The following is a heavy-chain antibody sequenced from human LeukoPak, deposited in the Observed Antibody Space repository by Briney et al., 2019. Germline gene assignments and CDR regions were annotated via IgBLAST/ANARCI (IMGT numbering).Heavy chain of an antibody. J-gene: IGHJ6*03. CDR1: GFTFSSYG. CDR2: IRYDGSNK. Sequence: PGGSLRLSCAASGFTFSSYGMHWVRQAPGKGLEWVAFIRYDGSNKYYADSVKGRFTISRDNSKNTLYLQMNSLRAEDTAVYYCAKEGPLLTGFKKPNGYMDVWGKGTTVTISS. D-gene: IGHD3-9*01. V-gene: IGHV3-30*02. CDR3: AKEGPLLTGFKKPNGYMDV.